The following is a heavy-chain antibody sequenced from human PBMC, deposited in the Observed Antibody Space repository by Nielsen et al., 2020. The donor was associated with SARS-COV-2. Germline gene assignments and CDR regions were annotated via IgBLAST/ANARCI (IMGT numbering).Heavy chain of an antibody. CDR3: ARSRGCSATSCFFDY. J-gene: IGHJ4*02. D-gene: IGHD2-2*01. Sequence: ASVKVSCKASGYTFTTYGIGWVRQASGQGLEWMGWISRNNGKTQYAQKFQGRVTITRDTSASTAYMELSGLSSEDTAVYYCARSRGCSATSCFFDYWGQGALVTVSS. CDR1: GYTFTTYG. V-gene: IGHV1-18*04. CDR2: ISRNNGKT.